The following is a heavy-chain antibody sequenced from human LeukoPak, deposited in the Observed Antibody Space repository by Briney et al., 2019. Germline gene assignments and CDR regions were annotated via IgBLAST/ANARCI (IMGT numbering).Heavy chain of an antibody. CDR2: ISYDGSNK. V-gene: IGHV3-30*04. D-gene: IGHD2-15*01. CDR3: AKNGDRGAYCSGGSCYPYYYYNVDV. J-gene: IGHJ6*03. CDR1: GFTFSSYA. Sequence: PGGSLRLSCAASGFTFSSYAMHWVRQAPGKGLEWVAVISYDGSNKYYADSVKGRFTISRDNAKNSLYLQMNSLRAEDTAIYYCAKNGDRGAYCSGGSCYPYYYYNVDVWGKGTTVTISS.